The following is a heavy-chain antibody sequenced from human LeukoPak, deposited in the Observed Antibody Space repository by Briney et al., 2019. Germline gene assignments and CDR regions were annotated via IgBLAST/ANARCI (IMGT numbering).Heavy chain of an antibody. CDR1: GYTFTSYG. J-gene: IGHJ4*02. CDR3: ARDSTRSITMVRGEGFDY. CDR2: ISAYNGNT. V-gene: IGHV1-18*01. Sequence: ASVKVSCKASGYTFTSYGISWVRQAPGQGLEWMGWISAYNGNTNYAQKLQGRVTMTTDTSTSTAYMELRSLRSDDTAVYYCARDSTRSITMVRGEGFDYWGQGTLVTVSS. D-gene: IGHD3-10*01.